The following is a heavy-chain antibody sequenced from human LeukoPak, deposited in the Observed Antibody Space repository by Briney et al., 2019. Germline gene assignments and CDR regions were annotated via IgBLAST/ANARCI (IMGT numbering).Heavy chain of an antibody. Sequence: SVKVSCKASGYSITNYAILWVRQAPGQGLEWMGGIIPIFGTANYAQKFQGRVTITADKSTSTAYMELSSLRSDDTAVYYCARLLWFGESGFDAFDMWGQGTMVTVSS. CDR1: GYSITNYA. V-gene: IGHV1-69*06. D-gene: IGHD3-10*01. CDR3: ARLLWFGESGFDAFDM. CDR2: IIPIFGTA. J-gene: IGHJ3*02.